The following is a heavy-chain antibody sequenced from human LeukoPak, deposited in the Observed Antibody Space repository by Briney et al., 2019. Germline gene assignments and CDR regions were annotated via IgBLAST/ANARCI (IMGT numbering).Heavy chain of an antibody. J-gene: IGHJ4*02. CDR1: GGSIGTYY. Sequence: SETLALTCTLSGGSIGTYYWSWIRQPPGKGLEWMGYIYYSGSTNYNPSLNSRVTMSADTSKNQFSLRLNSVTAADTAVYYCARHGGGNSIYYLDYWGQGALVTVSS. CDR3: ARHGGGNSIYYLDY. D-gene: IGHD4-23*01. V-gene: IGHV4-59*08. CDR2: IYYSGST.